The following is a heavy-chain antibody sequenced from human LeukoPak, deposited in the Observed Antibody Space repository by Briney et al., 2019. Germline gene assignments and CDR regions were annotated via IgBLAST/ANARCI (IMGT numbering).Heavy chain of an antibody. CDR3: ARSPALSEGIDV. V-gene: IGHV3-64*01. J-gene: IGHJ6*02. CDR2: ISSNGGST. Sequence: PGGSLRLSCAASGFTFSSYAMHWVRQAPGKGLEYVSAISSNGGSTYYANSVKGRFTISRDNSKNTLYLQMGSLRAEDMAVYYCARSPALSEGIDVWGQGTTVTVSS. D-gene: IGHD3-16*02. CDR1: GFTFSSYA.